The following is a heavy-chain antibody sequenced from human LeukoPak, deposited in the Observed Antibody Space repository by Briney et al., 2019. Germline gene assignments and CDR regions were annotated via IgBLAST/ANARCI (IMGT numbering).Heavy chain of an antibody. D-gene: IGHD3-10*01. V-gene: IGHV3-23*01. CDR2: LSGSGAST. J-gene: IGHJ4*02. CDR1: AFTFGNYA. CDR3: AKGSDRSGSYYLDY. Sequence: GGSLRLSCAASAFTFGNYAMNWVRQAPGKGLAWVSGLSGSGASTYYADSVKGRFTISRDNSKNTLYLQMNRLRAGDTAVYYCAKGSDRSGSYYLDYWGQGTLVTVSS.